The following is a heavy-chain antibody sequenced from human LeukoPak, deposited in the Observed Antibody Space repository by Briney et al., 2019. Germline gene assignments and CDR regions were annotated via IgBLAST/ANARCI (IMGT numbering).Heavy chain of an antibody. CDR3: AKASGYSYDPFDY. Sequence: GGSLRLSCAASEFSVGSNYMTWVRQAPGNELKGVSLLYSGGSTYYADSVKGRFTISRDNSKNTLYLQMNSLRAEDTAVYYCAKASGYSYDPFDYWGQGTLVTVSS. CDR1: EFSVGSNY. D-gene: IGHD5-18*01. J-gene: IGHJ4*02. V-gene: IGHV3-66*01. CDR2: LYSGGST.